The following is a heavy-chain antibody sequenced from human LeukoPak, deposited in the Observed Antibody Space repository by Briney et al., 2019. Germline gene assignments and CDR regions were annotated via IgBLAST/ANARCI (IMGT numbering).Heavy chain of an antibody. J-gene: IGHJ4*02. CDR2: IYPGDSDT. Sequence: GESLKISCKGSGXSFSSYWIGWVRQMPGKGLEWMGIIYPGDSDTRYSPSFQGQVTISADKSISTAYLQWSSLKASDTAMYYCVRTYYYGSGSLYNLGYWGQGTLVTVSS. CDR3: VRTYYYGSGSLYNLGY. V-gene: IGHV5-51*01. CDR1: GXSFSSYW. D-gene: IGHD3-10*01.